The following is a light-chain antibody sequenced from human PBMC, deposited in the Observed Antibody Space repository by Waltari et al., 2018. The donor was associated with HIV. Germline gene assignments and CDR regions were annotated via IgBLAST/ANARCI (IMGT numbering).Light chain of an antibody. CDR3: QQYGSSPLFT. CDR2: GAS. V-gene: IGKV3-20*01. CDR1: QSVSSNY. Sequence: EIVLTQSPGTLSLSPGERATLSCRASQSVSSNYLAWYQQKPGQAPRLLIYGASSRATGIPDRFSGSGSGTDFTLTISRLEPEDFAVYYCQQYGSSPLFTFSPGTKVDVK. J-gene: IGKJ3*01.